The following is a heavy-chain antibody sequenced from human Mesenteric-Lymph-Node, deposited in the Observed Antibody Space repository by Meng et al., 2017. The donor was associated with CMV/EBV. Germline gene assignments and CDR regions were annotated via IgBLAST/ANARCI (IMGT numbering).Heavy chain of an antibody. V-gene: IGHV3-23*01. D-gene: IGHD5-18*01. CDR1: GFTFSSYA. J-gene: IGHJ4*02. CDR2: ISGSGNSI. Sequence: SGFTFSSYASSWVRQAPGKGLERVSVISGSGNSIYYADSVKGRFTISRDNSKNTLYLQMNSLRAEDTAIYYCAKDRTGGYSYGHVFDYWGQGTLVTVSS. CDR3: AKDRTGGYSYGHVFDY.